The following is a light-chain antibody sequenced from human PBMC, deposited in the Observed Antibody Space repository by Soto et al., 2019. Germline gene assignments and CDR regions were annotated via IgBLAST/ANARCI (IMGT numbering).Light chain of an antibody. CDR2: DVS. Sequence: QSVLTQPASVSGSPGQAITISCSGTSSDVGAFNYVSWYQQHPGKAPKLMIYDVSNRPSGVSNRFSGSKSGNTASLTISGLRAEDEAEYFCSSFTTTRAHVFGNGTKVTVL. J-gene: IGLJ1*01. V-gene: IGLV2-14*03. CDR3: SSFTTTRAHV. CDR1: SSDVGAFNY.